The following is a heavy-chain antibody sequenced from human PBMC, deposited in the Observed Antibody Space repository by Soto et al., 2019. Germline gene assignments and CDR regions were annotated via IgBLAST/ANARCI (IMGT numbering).Heavy chain of an antibody. CDR3: ARGRYCSSTSCYRGYYYYGMDV. Sequence: SETLSLTCAVYGGSFSGYYWSWIRQPPGKGLEWIGEINHSGSTNYNPSLKSRVTISVDTSKNQFSLKLSSVTAADTAVYYCARGRYCSSTSCYRGYYYYGMDVWGQGTTVTVS. J-gene: IGHJ6*02. CDR2: INHSGST. V-gene: IGHV4-34*01. CDR1: GGSFSGYY. D-gene: IGHD2-2*02.